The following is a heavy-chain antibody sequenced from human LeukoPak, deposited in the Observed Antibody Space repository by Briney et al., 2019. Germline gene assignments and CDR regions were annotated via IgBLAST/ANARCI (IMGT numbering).Heavy chain of an antibody. D-gene: IGHD2-2*01. CDR1: GGSLSSYY. J-gene: IGHJ4*02. CDR3: ARDRLLVGYFDY. CDR2: IYYSGST. Sequence: SETLSLTCTVSGGSLSSYYWSWIRQPPGKGLEWIGYIYYSGSTNYNPSLKSRVTISVDTSKNQFSLKLSSVTAADTAVYYCARDRLLVGYFDYWGQGTLVTVSS. V-gene: IGHV4-59*01.